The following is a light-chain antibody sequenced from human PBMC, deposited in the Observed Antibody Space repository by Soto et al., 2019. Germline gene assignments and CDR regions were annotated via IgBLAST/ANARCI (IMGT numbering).Light chain of an antibody. CDR3: SSYATSGKMV. J-gene: IGLJ2*01. Sequence: QSVLTQPASVSGSPGQSITVSCTGTSTDIGGYNYVSWYQQHPGKAPKLVIHGVSNRPSGVSDRFSGSKSGNTASLTISGLQAEDEADYYCSSYATSGKMVFGGGTKVTVL. CDR2: GVS. V-gene: IGLV2-14*01. CDR1: STDIGGYNY.